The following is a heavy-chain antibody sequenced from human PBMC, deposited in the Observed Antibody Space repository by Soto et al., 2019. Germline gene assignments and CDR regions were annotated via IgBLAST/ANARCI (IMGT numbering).Heavy chain of an antibody. CDR3: ARGGGDGYNWGYTY. Sequence: EVQLVESGGGVVQPGGSLRLSCAASGFTFSNYWIHWVRQAPGKGLMWVSRINTAGSTTDYADSVKGRFTISRDNAKNTLYLQMNSLRAEDTAVYYCARGGGDGYNWGYTYWGQGTLVTVSS. CDR1: GFTFSNYW. D-gene: IGHD5-12*01. CDR2: INTAGSTT. J-gene: IGHJ4*02. V-gene: IGHV3-74*01.